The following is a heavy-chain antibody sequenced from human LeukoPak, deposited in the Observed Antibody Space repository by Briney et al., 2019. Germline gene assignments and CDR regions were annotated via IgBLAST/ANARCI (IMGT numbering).Heavy chain of an antibody. V-gene: IGHV1-2*02. CDR2: INPNSGGT. J-gene: IGHJ3*02. Sequence: ASVKVSCKASGYTFTGYYIHWVRRAPGQGLEWMGWINPNSGGTNYAQKFQGSVTMTRDTSITTVYMELSRLTPDDTAIYYCARGLGKNTFDIWGQGTMVTVSS. D-gene: IGHD3-16*01. CDR1: GYTFTGYY. CDR3: ARGLGKNTFDI.